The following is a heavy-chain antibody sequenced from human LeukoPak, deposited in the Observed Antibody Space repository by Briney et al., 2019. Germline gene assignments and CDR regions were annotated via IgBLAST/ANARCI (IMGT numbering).Heavy chain of an antibody. J-gene: IGHJ4*02. V-gene: IGHV1-69*05. CDR2: IIPIFGTA. CDR3: AIPGDYYGSGSYYNDNDY. D-gene: IGHD3-10*01. Sequence: SVKVSCKASGGTFSSYSISWVRQAPGQGLEWMGGIIPIFGTANYAQKFQGRVTITTDESTSTAYMELSSLRSEDTAVYYCAIPGDYYGSGSYYNDNDYWGQGTLVTVSS. CDR1: GGTFSSYS.